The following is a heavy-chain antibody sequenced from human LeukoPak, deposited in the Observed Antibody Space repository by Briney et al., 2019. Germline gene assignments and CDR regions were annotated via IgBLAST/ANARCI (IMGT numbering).Heavy chain of an antibody. V-gene: IGHV4-34*01. Sequence: PSETLSLTCAVYGGSFSGYYWSWIRQPPGKGLEWIGEINHSGSTNYNPSLKSRVTISVDTSKNQFSLKLSSVTAADTAVYYCATVGTGTTPHWFDPWGQGTLVTVSS. J-gene: IGHJ5*02. CDR2: INHSGST. CDR1: GGSFSGYY. CDR3: ATVGTGTTPHWFDP. D-gene: IGHD1-1*01.